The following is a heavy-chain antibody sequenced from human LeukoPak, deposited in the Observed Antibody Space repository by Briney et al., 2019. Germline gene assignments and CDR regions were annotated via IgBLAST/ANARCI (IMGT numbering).Heavy chain of an antibody. CDR3: AKDLYGGASRSYYFDY. J-gene: IGHJ4*02. Sequence: PGGSLRLSCAASGFTFSSYAMSWVRQAPGEGLEWVSAISGSGGSTYYADSVKGRFTISRDNSKNTLYLQMNSLRAEDTAVYYCAKDLYGGASRSYYFDYWGQGTLVTVSS. D-gene: IGHD3-16*01. CDR1: GFTFSSYA. V-gene: IGHV3-23*01. CDR2: ISGSGGST.